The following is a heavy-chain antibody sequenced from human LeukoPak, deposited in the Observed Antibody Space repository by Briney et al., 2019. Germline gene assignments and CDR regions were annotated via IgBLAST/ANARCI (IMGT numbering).Heavy chain of an antibody. CDR1: GFTFSRYW. J-gene: IGHJ4*02. D-gene: IGHD6-19*01. CDR2: IKQDGSEI. CDR3: ARDRGAVAATWFDY. V-gene: IGHV3-7*05. Sequence: QPGGSLRLSCAASGFTFSRYWMSWVRQAPGKGLEWVANIKQDGSEIYYVASVKGRFTVSRDNAKNSLYLQMDGLRAEDTAVYYCARDRGAVAATWFDYWGQGTLVTVSS.